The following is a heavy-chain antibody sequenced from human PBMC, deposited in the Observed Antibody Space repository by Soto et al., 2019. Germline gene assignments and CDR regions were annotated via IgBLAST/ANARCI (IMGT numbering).Heavy chain of an antibody. CDR1: GFTFSSYS. CDR2: ISSSSSTI. J-gene: IGHJ6*02. D-gene: IGHD6-6*01. V-gene: IGHV3-48*04. Sequence: PGGSLRFSCAASGFTFSSYSMNLVRQAPGKGLEWVSYISSSSSTIGYADSVKGRFTISRDNAKNSLYLQMNSLRAEDTALYYCAKDIAARRYYYYGMDVWGQGTMVTSP. CDR3: AKDIAARRYYYYGMDV.